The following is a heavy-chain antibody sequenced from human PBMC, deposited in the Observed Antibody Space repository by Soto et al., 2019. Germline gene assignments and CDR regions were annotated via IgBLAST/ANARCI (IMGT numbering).Heavy chain of an antibody. D-gene: IGHD3-3*01. Sequence: GSVRRSCAASGFPVINACISCVRQAPGKGLEWVGRIKSKTDGGTTDYAAPVKGRFTISRDDSKNTLYLQMNSLKTEDTAVYYCTTDYDFWYYYYMDVWGKGTTVTVSS. CDR3: TTDYDFWYYYYMDV. CDR2: IKSKTDGGTT. J-gene: IGHJ6*03. CDR1: GFPVINAC. V-gene: IGHV3-15*01.